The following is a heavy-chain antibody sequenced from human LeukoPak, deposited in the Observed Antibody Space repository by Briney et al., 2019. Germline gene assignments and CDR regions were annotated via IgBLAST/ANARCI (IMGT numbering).Heavy chain of an antibody. CDR2: INPSGGST. D-gene: IGHD3-3*01. CDR1: GYTFTSYY. V-gene: IGHV1-46*01. Sequence: ASVKVPCKASGYTFTSYYMHWVRQAPGQGLEWMGIINPSGGSTSYAQKFQGRVTMTRDTSTRTVYMELSSLRSEDTAVYYCARDPGGGDSLRPNYYYYMDVWGKGTTVTVSS. J-gene: IGHJ6*03. CDR3: ARDPGGGDSLRPNYYYYMDV.